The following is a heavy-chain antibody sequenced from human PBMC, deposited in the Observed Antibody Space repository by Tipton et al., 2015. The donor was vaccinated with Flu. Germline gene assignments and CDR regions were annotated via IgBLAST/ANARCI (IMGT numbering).Heavy chain of an antibody. J-gene: IGHJ4*02. V-gene: IGHV4-38-2*02. CDR3: ARVKHGDYFDY. Sequence: TLSLTCTVSGYSISSGYYWGWIRQPPGKGLEWIGSIDHSGSTYYNPSLKSRVTISVDTSKNQFSLKLSSVTAADTAVYYCARVKHGDYFDYWGQGTLVTVSS. CDR2: IDHSGST. CDR1: GYSISSGYY. D-gene: IGHD4-17*01.